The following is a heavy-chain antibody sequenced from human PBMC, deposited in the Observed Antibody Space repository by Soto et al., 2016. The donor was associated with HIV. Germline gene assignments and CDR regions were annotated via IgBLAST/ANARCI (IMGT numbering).Heavy chain of an antibody. CDR3: ARAGDIDDY. CDR1: GFTFSSYT. Sequence: EVQLVESGGGLVKPGGSLRLSYAASGFTFSSYTMNWVRQAPGKGLEWVSSISSSSSYIYYADSVKGRFTISRDNAKNSLYLQMNSLRAEDTAVYYCARAGDIDDYWGQGTLVHRLL. J-gene: IGHJ4*02. V-gene: IGHV3-21*01. D-gene: IGHD2-21*01. CDR2: ISSSSSYI.